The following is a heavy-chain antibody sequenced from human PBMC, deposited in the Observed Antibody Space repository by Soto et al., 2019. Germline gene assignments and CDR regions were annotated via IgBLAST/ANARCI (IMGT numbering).Heavy chain of an antibody. CDR2: INPSGGST. CDR1: GYTFTSYY. Sequence: QVQLVQSGAEVKKPGASVKVSCKASGYTFTSYYMHWVRQAPGQGLEWMGIINPSGGSTSYAQKFQXXVXMXXDTSTSTVYMELSSLRSEDTAVYYCARGPADYFDYWGQGTLVNVSS. J-gene: IGHJ4*02. CDR3: ARGPADYFDY. V-gene: IGHV1-46*01. D-gene: IGHD6-25*01.